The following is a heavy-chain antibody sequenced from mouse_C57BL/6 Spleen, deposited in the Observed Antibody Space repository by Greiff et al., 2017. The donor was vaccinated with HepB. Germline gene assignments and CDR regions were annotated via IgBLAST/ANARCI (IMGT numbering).Heavy chain of an antibody. D-gene: IGHD1-1*02. CDR3: TRGRGSYSYAMDY. J-gene: IGHJ4*01. V-gene: IGHV1-15*01. Sequence: VQLQQSGAELVRPGASVTLSCKASGYTFTDYEMHWVKQTPVHGLEWIGAIDPETGGTAYNQKFKGKAILTADKSSSTAYMELRSLTSEDSAVYYCTRGRGSYSYAMDYWGQGTSVTVSS. CDR2: IDPETGGT. CDR1: GYTFTDYE.